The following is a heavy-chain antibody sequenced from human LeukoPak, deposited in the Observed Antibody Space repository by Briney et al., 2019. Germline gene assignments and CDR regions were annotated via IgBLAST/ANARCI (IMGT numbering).Heavy chain of an antibody. CDR3: ARRVTGYDILTGYPYYYYYMDV. CDR1: GGSISSYY. D-gene: IGHD3-9*01. Sequence: SETLSLTCTVSGGSISSYYWSWIRQPPGEGLEWIGEINHSGSTNYNPSLKSRVTISVDTSKNQFSLKLSSVTAADTAVYYCARRVTGYDILTGYPYYYYYMDVWGKGTTVTISS. V-gene: IGHV4-34*01. J-gene: IGHJ6*03. CDR2: INHSGST.